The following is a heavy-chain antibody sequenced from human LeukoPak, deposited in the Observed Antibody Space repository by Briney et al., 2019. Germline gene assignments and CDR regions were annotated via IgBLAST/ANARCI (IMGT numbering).Heavy chain of an antibody. CDR3: ARGRRDGYNFYWYFDL. Sequence: SQTLSLTCTVSGGSISSGSYYWSWIRQPAGKGLEWIGCIFPSGSTNYNSSLKSRVTISVDTSKNQFSLKVSSVTAADTAVYYCARGRRDGYNFYWYFDLWGRGTLVTVSS. CDR1: GGSISSGSYY. CDR2: IFPSGST. J-gene: IGHJ2*01. V-gene: IGHV4-61*02. D-gene: IGHD5-24*01.